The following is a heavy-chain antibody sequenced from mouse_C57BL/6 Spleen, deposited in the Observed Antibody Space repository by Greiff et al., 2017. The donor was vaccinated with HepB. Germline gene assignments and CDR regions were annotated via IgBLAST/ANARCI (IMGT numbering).Heavy chain of an antibody. CDR2: IYPGDGDT. V-gene: IGHV1-82*01. CDR1: GYAFSSSW. D-gene: IGHD1-1*01. CDR3: ARGGGSSAWFAY. Sequence: QVHVKQSGPELVKPGASVKISCKASGYAFSSSWMNWVKQRPGKGLEWIGRIYPGDGDTNYNGKFKGKATLTADKSSSTAYMQLSSLTSEDSAVYFCARGGGSSAWFAYWGQGTLVTVSA. J-gene: IGHJ3*01.